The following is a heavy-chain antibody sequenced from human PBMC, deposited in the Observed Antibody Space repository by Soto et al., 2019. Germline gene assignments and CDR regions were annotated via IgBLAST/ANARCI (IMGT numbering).Heavy chain of an antibody. J-gene: IGHJ6*02. V-gene: IGHV1-69*12. CDR2: IMPVFRTP. CDR3: ASDKDRPQLGGNYYYILDV. D-gene: IGHD3-3*02. Sequence: QVQLEQSGAEVKKPGSSVKVSCKASGGTFSNSAISWVRQAPGQGLEWMGGIMPVFRTPDYAQKFQGRVTITADESTSTAYMELSGLRSDDTAVYFCASDKDRPQLGGNYYYILDVWGQGTMVTVSS. CDR1: GGTFSNSA.